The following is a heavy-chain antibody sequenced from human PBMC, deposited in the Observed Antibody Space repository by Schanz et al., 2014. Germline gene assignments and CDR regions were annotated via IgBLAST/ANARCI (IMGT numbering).Heavy chain of an antibody. J-gene: IGHJ4*02. CDR1: GFTVSSNH. CDR3: ARDRGYCSGGSCLTFDY. Sequence: VQLVESGGGLVKPGGSLRLSCAVSGFTVSSNHMSWVRQAPGKGLEWVSSISSSGSYIHYADSVKGRFTVSRDSGQNSLYLQMNSLRAGDTAVYYCARDRGYCSGGSCLTFDYWGQGTLVTVSS. CDR2: ISSSGSYI. D-gene: IGHD2-15*01. V-gene: IGHV3-21*02.